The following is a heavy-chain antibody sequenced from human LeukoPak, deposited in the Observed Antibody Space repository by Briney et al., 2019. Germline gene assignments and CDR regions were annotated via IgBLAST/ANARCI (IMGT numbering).Heavy chain of an antibody. CDR2: VDSEDGET. V-gene: IGHV1-69-2*01. CDR1: GYTFTDYY. J-gene: IGHJ4*02. CDR3: ALSGAYCGGDCYGDY. Sequence: ASVKVSCKASGYTFTDYYMHWVQQAPGKGLEWMGRVDSEDGETIYAEKFQGRVTITADTSTDTAYMELSSLRSEDTAVYYCALSGAYCGGDCYGDYWGQGTLVTVSS. D-gene: IGHD2-21*02.